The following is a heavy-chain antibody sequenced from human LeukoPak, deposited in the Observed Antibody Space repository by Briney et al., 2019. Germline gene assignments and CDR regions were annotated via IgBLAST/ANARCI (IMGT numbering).Heavy chain of an antibody. J-gene: IGHJ4*02. CDR3: ARDSPQSVAAAGTRGDY. Sequence: PGGSLRLSCAASGFTFSSYSMNWVRQAPGKGLEWVSYISSSSSTIYYADSVKGRFTISRDNAKNSLYLQMNSLRAEDTAVYYCARDSPQSVAAAGTRGDYWGQGTLVTVSS. V-gene: IGHV3-48*01. CDR2: ISSSSSTI. CDR1: GFTFSSYS. D-gene: IGHD6-13*01.